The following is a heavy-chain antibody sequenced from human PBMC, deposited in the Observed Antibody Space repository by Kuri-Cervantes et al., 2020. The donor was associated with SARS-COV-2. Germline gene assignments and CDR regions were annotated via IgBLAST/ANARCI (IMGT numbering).Heavy chain of an antibody. D-gene: IGHD2-2*01. V-gene: IGHV3-15*01. CDR1: GFTFSNAW. CDR2: IKSKTDGGTT. J-gene: IGHJ6*03. Sequence: GESLKISCAASGFTFSNAWMSWVRQAPGKGLEWVGPIKSKTDGGTTDYAAPVKGRFTISRDDSKNTLYLQMNSLKTEDTAVYYCTTDIVVVPAARVDYYYMDVWGKGTTVTVSS. CDR3: TTDIVVVPAARVDYYYMDV.